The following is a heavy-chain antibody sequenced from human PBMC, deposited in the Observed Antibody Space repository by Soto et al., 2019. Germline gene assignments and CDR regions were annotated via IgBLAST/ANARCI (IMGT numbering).Heavy chain of an antibody. CDR2: IYYSVST. D-gene: IGHD6-6*01. CDR1: GGSVSSGSYY. Sequence: SETLSLTCTVSGGSVSSGSYYRSWIRQAPGKGLEWIGYIYYSVSTNYNPSLKSRVTISVDTSKNQFSLKLSSVTAADTAVYYCARTHIAARSLDYWGQGTLVTVSS. V-gene: IGHV4-61*01. CDR3: ARTHIAARSLDY. J-gene: IGHJ4*02.